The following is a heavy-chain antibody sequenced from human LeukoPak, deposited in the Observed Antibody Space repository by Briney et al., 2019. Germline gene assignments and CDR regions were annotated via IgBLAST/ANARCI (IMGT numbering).Heavy chain of an antibody. CDR2: IYYNGNT. CDR3: ARLLVVTMVRGVVHPFDY. D-gene: IGHD3-10*01. CDR1: EGSIGTFY. V-gene: IGHV4-59*01. J-gene: IGHJ4*02. Sequence: PSETLSLTCTVSEGSIGTFYWSWIRQPPGKGLEWIGYIYYNGNTKYNPSLKSRVTISVDTSKNQFSLKVTSVTAADTAVYYCARLLVVTMVRGVVHPFDYWGQGTLVTVSS.